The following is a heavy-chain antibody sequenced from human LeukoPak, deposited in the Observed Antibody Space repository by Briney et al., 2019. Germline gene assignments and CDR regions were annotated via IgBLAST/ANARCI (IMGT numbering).Heavy chain of an antibody. CDR3: LRGVRSPVRGGYYFDS. Sequence: PGMSLRLSCAASGFPFTDYWMHWVRQVPGKGLVWVSRLNSDETSSRHADSVKGRFTISRDNAKNTLYLQMSSLRTDDTAVYYCLRGVRSPVRGGYYFDSWGRRPLVTVSS. V-gene: IGHV3-74*01. D-gene: IGHD3-10*01. J-gene: IGHJ4*02. CDR2: LNSDETSS. CDR1: GFPFTDYW.